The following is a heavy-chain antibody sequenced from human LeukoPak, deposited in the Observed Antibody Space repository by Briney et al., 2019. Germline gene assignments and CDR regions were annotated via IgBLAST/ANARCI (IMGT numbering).Heavy chain of an antibody. V-gene: IGHV3-30-3*01. D-gene: IGHD6-13*01. Sequence: GGSLRLSCAASGFTFSSYAMHWVRQAPGKGLEWVAVISYDGSNKYCADSVKGRFTISRDNSKNTLYLQMNSLRAEDTAVYYCARAGVSYYYGMDVWGQGTTVTVSS. J-gene: IGHJ6*02. CDR3: ARAGVSYYYGMDV. CDR1: GFTFSSYA. CDR2: ISYDGSNK.